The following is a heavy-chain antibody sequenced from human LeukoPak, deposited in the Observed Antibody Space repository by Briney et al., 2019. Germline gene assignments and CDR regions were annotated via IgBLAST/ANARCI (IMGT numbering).Heavy chain of an antibody. CDR1: GFTFGDYD. CDR3: ARDNTGSYEY. J-gene: IGHJ4*02. CDR2: IRADGATT. D-gene: IGHD1-26*01. V-gene: IGHV3-43*02. Sequence: GGSLRLSCAASGFTFGDYDMHWVRQAPGKGLEWVSLIRADGATTRYTDSVKGRFAISRDNSKDSLYLQMNSLRTEDTALYYCARDNTGSYEYWGQGTLVTVSS.